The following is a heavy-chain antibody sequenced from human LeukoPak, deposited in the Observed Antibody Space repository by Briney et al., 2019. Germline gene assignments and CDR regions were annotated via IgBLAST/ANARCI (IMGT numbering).Heavy chain of an antibody. V-gene: IGHV4-4*07. CDR1: GGSISSYY. D-gene: IGHD3-22*01. J-gene: IGHJ4*02. Sequence: SETLSLTCTVSGGSISSYYWSWIRQPVGKGLEWIGRIYTSGSTNYNPSLKSRVTMSVDTSKNQFSLKLSSVTAADTAVYYCARGYYYDSSGYYWDYWGQGTLVTVSS. CDR2: IYTSGST. CDR3: ARGYYYDSSGYYWDY.